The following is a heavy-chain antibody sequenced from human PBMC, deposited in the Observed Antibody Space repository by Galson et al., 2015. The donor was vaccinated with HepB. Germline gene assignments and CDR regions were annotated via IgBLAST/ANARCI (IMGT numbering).Heavy chain of an antibody. CDR1: GFTFSSYA. CDR3: AREGVGALFDY. Sequence: LRLSCAASGFTFSSYAMHWVRQAPGKGLEWVAVISYDGSNKYYADSVKGRFTISRDNSKNTLYLQMNSLRAEDTAVYYCAREGVGALFDYWGQRTLVTVSS. J-gene: IGHJ4*02. CDR2: ISYDGSNK. D-gene: IGHD1-26*01. V-gene: IGHV3-30*04.